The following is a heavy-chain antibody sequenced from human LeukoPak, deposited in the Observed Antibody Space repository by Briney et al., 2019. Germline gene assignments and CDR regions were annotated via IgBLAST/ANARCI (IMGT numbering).Heavy chain of an antibody. J-gene: IGHJ6*04. V-gene: IGHV3-48*03. CDR3: AAIPVFGVVLHQEPV. CDR2: ISNSGSTI. D-gene: IGHD3-3*01. Sequence: PGGSLRLSCAASGFTFSNYEMNWVRQAPGKGLEWVSYISNSGSTIYYADSVKGRFTISRDNSKNTLYLQMNSLRAEDTAVYFCAAIPVFGVVLHQEPVWGKGTTVTVSS. CDR1: GFTFSNYE.